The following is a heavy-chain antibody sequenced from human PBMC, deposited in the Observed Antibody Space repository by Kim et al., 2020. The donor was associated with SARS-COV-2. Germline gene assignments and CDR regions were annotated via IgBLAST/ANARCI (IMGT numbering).Heavy chain of an antibody. CDR3: AKRHDSSGYYSLFFDH. D-gene: IGHD3-22*01. CDR1: GFTFSSYA. V-gene: IGHV3-23*01. CDR2: ISSGGGLT. J-gene: IGHJ4*02. Sequence: GGSLRLSCAASGFTFSSYAMNWVRQAPGKGLEWVSVISSGGGLTSYADPVKGRFTISRDNSKNTLYLQMNSLRAEDTAVYYCAKRHDSSGYYSLFFDHWGQGSLVTVSS.